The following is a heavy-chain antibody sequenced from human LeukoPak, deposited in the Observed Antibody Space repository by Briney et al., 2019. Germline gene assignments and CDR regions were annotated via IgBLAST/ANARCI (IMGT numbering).Heavy chain of an antibody. CDR1: GGSFSSDSYY. Sequence: PSETLSLTCTVSGGSFSSDSYYWSWIRQPPGKGLEWIGYIYYSGSTNYNPSLKSRVTISVDTSKNQFSLKLSSVTAADTAVYYCARDQIAVLGTYYYYYGMGVWGQGTTVIVSS. CDR3: ARDQIAVLGTYYYYYGMGV. D-gene: IGHD6-19*01. CDR2: IYYSGST. J-gene: IGHJ6*02. V-gene: IGHV4-61*01.